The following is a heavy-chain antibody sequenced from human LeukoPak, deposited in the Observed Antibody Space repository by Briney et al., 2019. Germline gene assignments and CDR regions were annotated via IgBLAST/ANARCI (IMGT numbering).Heavy chain of an antibody. J-gene: IGHJ4*02. D-gene: IGHD6-13*01. Sequence: SGGSLRLSCAASGFTFSAYGIHWVRQAPGKGLEWVAVISYDGSNKYYADSVKGRFTISRDNSKNTLYLQMNSLRAEDTAVYYCARDRGLIAAPGFDYWGQGTLVTVSS. CDR2: ISYDGSNK. CDR1: GFTFSAYG. V-gene: IGHV3-30*03. CDR3: ARDRGLIAAPGFDY.